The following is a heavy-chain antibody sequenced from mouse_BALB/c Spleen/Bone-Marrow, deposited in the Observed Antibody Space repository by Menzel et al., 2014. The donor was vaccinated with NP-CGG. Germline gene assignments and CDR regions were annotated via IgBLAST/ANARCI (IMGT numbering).Heavy chain of an antibody. CDR2: INPYNDGT. CDR1: GYTFTSYV. J-gene: IGHJ1*01. Sequence: HLVESGPELVKPGASVKMSCKASGYTFTSYVMHWVKQKPGQGLEWIGNINPYNDGTKYNEKFKGKATLTSDKFSSTAYMELGSLTSEDSAVYYCARSLYGFDWYFDVWGAGTTVTVSS. CDR3: ARSLYGFDWYFDV. V-gene: IGHV1-14*01. D-gene: IGHD2-2*01.